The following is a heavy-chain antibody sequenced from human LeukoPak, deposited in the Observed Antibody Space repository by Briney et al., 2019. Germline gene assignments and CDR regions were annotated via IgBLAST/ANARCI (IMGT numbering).Heavy chain of an antibody. CDR1: GYTFTSYD. CDR2: MNPNSGNT. J-gene: IGHJ6*02. D-gene: IGHD3-10*01. Sequence: ASVKVSCKASGYTFTSYDINWVRQATGRGLEWMGCMNPNSGNTGYAQKFQGRVTMTRNTSISTAYMELSSLRSEDTAAYYCAREGLWFGELLEDYYYYGMDVWGQGTTVTVPS. CDR3: AREGLWFGELLEDYYYYGMDV. V-gene: IGHV1-8*01.